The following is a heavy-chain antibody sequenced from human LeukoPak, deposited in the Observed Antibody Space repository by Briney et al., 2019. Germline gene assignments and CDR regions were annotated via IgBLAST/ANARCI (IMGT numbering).Heavy chain of an antibody. Sequence: PSETLSLTCTVSGGSISSSSYYWGWIRQPPGKGLEWIGSIYYSGSTYYNPSLKSRVTISVDTSKNQFSLKLSSVTAADTAVYYCARVEVVVPAAVYFDYWGQGTLVTVSS. D-gene: IGHD2-2*01. J-gene: IGHJ4*02. CDR1: GGSISSSSYY. V-gene: IGHV4-39*01. CDR2: IYYSGST. CDR3: ARVEVVVPAAVYFDY.